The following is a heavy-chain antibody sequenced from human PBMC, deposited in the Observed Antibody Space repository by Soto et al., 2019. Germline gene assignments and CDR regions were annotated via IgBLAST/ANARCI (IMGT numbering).Heavy chain of an antibody. CDR3: AREVVVARTWGFDP. CDR1: GFTFSDYY. CDR2: ISISSTDI. J-gene: IGHJ5*02. Sequence: QGQLVESGGGLVKPGGSLRLSCAASGFTFSDYYMTWIRQAPGKGLECISYISISSTDINYADSVKGRFTISRDNAKNSLYLQMNSLSAEDTAVYYCAREVVVARTWGFDPWGQGTLATVSS. D-gene: IGHD2-15*01. V-gene: IGHV3-11*06.